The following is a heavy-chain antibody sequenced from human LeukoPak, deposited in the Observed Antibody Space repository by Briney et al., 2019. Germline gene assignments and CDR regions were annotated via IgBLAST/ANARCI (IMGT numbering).Heavy chain of an antibody. CDR2: IYPGDSDT. D-gene: IGHD4-23*01. Sequence: GESLKISCTGSGYSFISYWIAWVRQMPGKGLEWMGIIYPGDSDTRYSPSFQGQVTISADKSISTAYLQWSSLKASDTAIYYCARRLDYGGNTHGHWGQGTLVTVSS. J-gene: IGHJ4*02. V-gene: IGHV5-51*01. CDR3: ARRLDYGGNTHGH. CDR1: GYSFISYW.